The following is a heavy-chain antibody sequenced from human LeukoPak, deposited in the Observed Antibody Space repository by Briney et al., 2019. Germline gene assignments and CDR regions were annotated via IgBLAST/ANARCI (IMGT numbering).Heavy chain of an antibody. CDR3: ARDNSGDYVWGSYRSYYFDY. CDR2: ISSSSSYI. D-gene: IGHD3-16*02. V-gene: IGHV3-21*03. J-gene: IGHJ4*02. Sequence: PGGSLRLSCAASGFTFSSYRMNWVRQAPGKGLEWVSSISSSSSYIYYADSVKGRFTISRDNAKNSLYLQMNSLRAEDTAVYYCARDNSGDYVWGSYRSYYFDYWGQGTLVTVSS. CDR1: GFTFSSYR.